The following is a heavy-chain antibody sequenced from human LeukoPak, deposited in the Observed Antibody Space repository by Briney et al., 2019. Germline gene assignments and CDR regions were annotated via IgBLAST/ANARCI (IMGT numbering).Heavy chain of an antibody. CDR2: ISPNGGSA. CDR3: VKDLHSGGDY. D-gene: IGHD1-26*01. J-gene: IGHJ4*02. CDR1: GFTFSSYW. Sequence: GGSLRLSCVASGFTFSSYWMHWVRQAPGKGLQYVSAISPNGGSAYYADSVKGRFTISRDNSKNALYLQMSSLRDEDTAVYYCVKDLHSGGDYWGQGTLVTVSS. V-gene: IGHV3-64D*09.